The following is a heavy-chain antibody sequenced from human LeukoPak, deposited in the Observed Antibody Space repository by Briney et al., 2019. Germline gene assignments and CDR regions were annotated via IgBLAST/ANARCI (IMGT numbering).Heavy chain of an antibody. V-gene: IGHV3-48*03. J-gene: IGHJ4*02. D-gene: IGHD6-19*01. CDR1: GFPFSFYE. CDR3: ALLAVASDFDY. Sequence: GGSLRLSCAVSGFPFSFYEMNWVRQAPGKGLEWVSNIGASGTTRYYADSVKGRFSISRDNAKSSLYLQMNSLRVEDTAVYYCALLAVASDFDYWGQGALVPVSS. CDR2: IGASGTTR.